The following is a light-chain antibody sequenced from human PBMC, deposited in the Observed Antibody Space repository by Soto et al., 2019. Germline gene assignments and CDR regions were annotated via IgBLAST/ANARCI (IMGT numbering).Light chain of an antibody. Sequence: DIVMTHSPASLAVSLVESSTINFMSIHNILYSSNNKNYLALYQQKPGQPPKLLIYWASTRESGVPDRFSGSGSGTDFTLAISSLQAEDVAVYYCQQYYTVPVTFGPVTNVDI. CDR1: HNILYSSNNKNY. CDR3: QQYYTVPVT. J-gene: IGKJ3*01. CDR2: WAS. V-gene: IGKV4-1*01.